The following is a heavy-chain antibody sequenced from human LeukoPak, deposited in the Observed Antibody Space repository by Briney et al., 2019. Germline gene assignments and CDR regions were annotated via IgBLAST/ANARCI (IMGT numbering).Heavy chain of an antibody. J-gene: IGHJ4*02. D-gene: IGHD2-21*01. CDR1: GFTFSSYA. CDR2: ISYDGSNK. CDR3: ARGVVGSVSFDY. V-gene: IGHV3-30-3*01. Sequence: GGSLRLSCAASGFTFSSYAMSWVRQAPGKGLEWVAVISYDGSNKYYVDSVKGRFTLSRGTSKNTLYLQMNSLRAEDTAVYYCARGVVGSVSFDYWGQGTLVTVSS.